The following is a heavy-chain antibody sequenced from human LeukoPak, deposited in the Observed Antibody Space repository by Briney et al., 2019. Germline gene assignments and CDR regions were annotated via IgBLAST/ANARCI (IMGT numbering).Heavy chain of an antibody. V-gene: IGHV3-74*01. CDR3: ARGSFGPDI. J-gene: IGHJ3*02. CDR1: GFTSSNFW. CDR2: SNNKGTET. Sequence: PGGSLRLSCAASGFTSSNFWMHWVRQAPGEGLVWVARSNNKGTETVYADSVKGRFTISRNNAKNTLYLQMNSLRAEDTAIYYCARGSFGPDIWGQGTMVTVSS. D-gene: IGHD3/OR15-3a*01.